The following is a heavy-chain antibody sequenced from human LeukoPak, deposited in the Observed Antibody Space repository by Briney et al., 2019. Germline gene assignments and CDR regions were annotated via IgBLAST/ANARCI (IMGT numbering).Heavy chain of an antibody. Sequence: PSETLSLTCTVSGGSISSYYWSWIRQPPGKGLEWIGYTYYSGSTNYNPSLKSRVTISVDTSKNQFSLKLSSVTAADTAVYYCARGIPFFDLWGRDTLVTVSS. CDR2: TYYSGST. CDR1: GGSISSYY. J-gene: IGHJ2*01. CDR3: ARGIPFFDL. V-gene: IGHV4-59*08. D-gene: IGHD1-14*01.